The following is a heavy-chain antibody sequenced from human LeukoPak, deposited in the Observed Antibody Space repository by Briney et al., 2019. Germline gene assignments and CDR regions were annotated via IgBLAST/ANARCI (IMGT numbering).Heavy chain of an antibody. J-gene: IGHJ4*02. D-gene: IGHD3-22*01. CDR2: IWYDGSNK. CDR3: AVYDSSGYYEIDY. Sequence: PGGSLRLSCAASGFTFSSYGMHWVRQAPGKGLEWVAVIWYDGSNKYYADSVKGRFTISRDNSKNTLYLQMNSLRAEDTAVYYCAVYDSSGYYEIDYWGQGTLVTVSS. V-gene: IGHV3-33*01. CDR1: GFTFSSYG.